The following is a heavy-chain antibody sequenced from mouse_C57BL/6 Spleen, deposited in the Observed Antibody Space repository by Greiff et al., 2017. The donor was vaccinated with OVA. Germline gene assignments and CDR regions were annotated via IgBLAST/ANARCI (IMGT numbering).Heavy chain of an antibody. Sequence: DVMLVESGGGLVKPGGSLKLSCAASGFTFSSYTMSWVRQTPEKRLEWVATISGGGGNTYYPDSVKGRFTISRDNAKNTLYLQMSSLRSEDTALYYCARLGIYYYGSSYFDYWGQGTTLTVSS. J-gene: IGHJ2*01. CDR2: ISGGGGNT. CDR1: GFTFSSYT. D-gene: IGHD1-1*01. CDR3: ARLGIYYYGSSYFDY. V-gene: IGHV5-9*01.